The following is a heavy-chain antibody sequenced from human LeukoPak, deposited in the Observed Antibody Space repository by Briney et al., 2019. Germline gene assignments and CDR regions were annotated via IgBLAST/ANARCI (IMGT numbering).Heavy chain of an antibody. Sequence: GGSLRLSCAASGFTFSRYWMHWVRQAPGKGLVWVSRINSEGSSTSYADSVKGRFTISRDNAKNTLYLQMNSLRAEDTAVYYCASRDQSCSGGSCYPIDYWGQGTLVTVSS. J-gene: IGHJ4*02. CDR1: GFTFSRYW. V-gene: IGHV3-74*01. CDR2: INSEGSST. CDR3: ASRDQSCSGGSCYPIDY. D-gene: IGHD2-15*01.